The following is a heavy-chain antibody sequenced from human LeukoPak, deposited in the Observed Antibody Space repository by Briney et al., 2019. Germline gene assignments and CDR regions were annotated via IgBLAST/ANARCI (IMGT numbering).Heavy chain of an antibody. CDR3: AWGGYCSGGSCYDPYNWFDP. CDR1: GFTFSSYE. Sequence: PGGSLRLSCAASGFTFSSYEMNWVRQAPGKGLEWVSYISSSGSTIYYADSVKDRFTISRDNAKNSLYLQMNSLRAEDTAVYYCAWGGYCSGGSCYDPYNWFDPWGQGTPVTVSS. CDR2: ISSSGSTI. V-gene: IGHV3-48*03. D-gene: IGHD2-15*01. J-gene: IGHJ5*02.